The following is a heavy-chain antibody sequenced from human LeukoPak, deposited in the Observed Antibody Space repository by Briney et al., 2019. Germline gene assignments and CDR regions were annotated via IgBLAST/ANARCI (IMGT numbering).Heavy chain of an antibody. CDR2: ISAYNGNT. CDR1: GYTFTSYG. CDR3: AGSLLWFGELFVHGAFDI. D-gene: IGHD3-10*01. Sequence: ASVKVSCKASGYTFTSYGISWVRQAPGQGLEWMGWISAYNGNTNYAQKLQGRVTMTTDTSTSTAYMELRSLRSDDTAVYYCAGSLLWFGELFVHGAFDIWGQGTMVTVSS. J-gene: IGHJ3*02. V-gene: IGHV1-18*01.